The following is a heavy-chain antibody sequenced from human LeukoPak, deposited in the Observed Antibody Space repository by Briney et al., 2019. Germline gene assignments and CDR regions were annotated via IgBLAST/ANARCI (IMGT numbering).Heavy chain of an antibody. Sequence: GESLKISCKGSGYRFTSYWIGWVRRMPGKGVGWMGIIYPGDSDTRYSPSFQGQVTISADKSISTAYLQWSSLKASDTAMYYCARHEDSYGPMSPDHWGQGTLVTVSS. V-gene: IGHV5-51*01. CDR2: IYPGDSDT. CDR3: ARHEDSYGPMSPDH. CDR1: GYRFTSYW. J-gene: IGHJ4*02. D-gene: IGHD5-18*01.